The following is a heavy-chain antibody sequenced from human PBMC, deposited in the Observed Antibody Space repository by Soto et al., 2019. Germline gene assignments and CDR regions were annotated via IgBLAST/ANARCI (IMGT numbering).Heavy chain of an antibody. CDR3: ARESFWSGYGGIYYYMDV. V-gene: IGHV4-31*03. CDR1: GGSISSGGYY. CDR2: IYYSGSI. Sequence: TLSLTCTVSGGSISSGGYYWSWIRQHPGKGLEWIGYIYYSGSIYYNPSLKSRVTISVDTSKNQFSLKLSSVTAADTAVYYCARESFWSGYGGIYYYMDVWGKGTTVTVSS. D-gene: IGHD3-3*01. J-gene: IGHJ6*03.